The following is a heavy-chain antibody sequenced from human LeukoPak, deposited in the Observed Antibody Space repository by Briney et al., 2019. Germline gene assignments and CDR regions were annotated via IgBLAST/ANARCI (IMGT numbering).Heavy chain of an antibody. V-gene: IGHV3-7*01. D-gene: IGHD3/OR15-3a*01. CDR2: INGDGSET. CDR3: TRENWTKDY. Sequence: GGSLRLSCAASGFTFSSYAMSWVRQAPGKGLEWVADINGDGSETFYVDSFKGRFTISRDNAKNSLYLQIHTLRVEDTAVYYCTRENWTKDYWGQGTLVIVSS. J-gene: IGHJ4*02. CDR1: GFTFSSYA.